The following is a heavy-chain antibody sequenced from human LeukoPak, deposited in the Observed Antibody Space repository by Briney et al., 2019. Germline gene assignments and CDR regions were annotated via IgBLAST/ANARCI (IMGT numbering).Heavy chain of an antibody. D-gene: IGHD6-6*01. V-gene: IGHV3-21*01. J-gene: IGHJ4*02. CDR1: GFTFSSYS. CDR3: ARVIPYSSSSPVDY. Sequence: GGSLRLSCAAFGFTFSSYSMNWVRQAPGKGLEWVSSISSSSYVYYADSVKGRFTISRDNAKNSLYLQMNSLRAEDTAVYYCARVIPYSSSSPVDYWGQGTLVTVSS. CDR2: ISSSSYV.